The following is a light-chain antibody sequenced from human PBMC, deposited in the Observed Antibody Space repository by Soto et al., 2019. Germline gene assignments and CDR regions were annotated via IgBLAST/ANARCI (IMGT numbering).Light chain of an antibody. J-gene: IGKJ4*01. CDR2: GAS. Sequence: EIVLTQSPGTLSLSTGERATLSCRASQSVSSSYLAWYQQKPGQDPRLLIYGASSRATGIPDRFSGSGSGTDCALIISRLEPEDCAVYYCQQYGSSPSFGGGTKVEIK. CDR3: QQYGSSPS. V-gene: IGKV3-20*01. CDR1: QSVSSSY.